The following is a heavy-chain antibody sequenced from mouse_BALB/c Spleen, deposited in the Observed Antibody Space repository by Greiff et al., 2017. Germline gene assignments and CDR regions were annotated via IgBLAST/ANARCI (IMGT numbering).Heavy chain of an antibody. D-gene: IGHD2-1*01. J-gene: IGHJ2*01. CDR3: TRDPSYGNYVRPSFDY. Sequence: EVQLVESGGGLVKPGGSLKLSCAASGFTFSSYTMSWVRQTPEKRLEWVATISSGGSYTYYPDSVKGRFTISRDNAKNTLYLQMSSLKSEDTAMYYCTRDPSYGNYVRPSFDYWGQGTTLTVSS. V-gene: IGHV5-6-4*01. CDR1: GFTFSSYT. CDR2: ISSGGSYT.